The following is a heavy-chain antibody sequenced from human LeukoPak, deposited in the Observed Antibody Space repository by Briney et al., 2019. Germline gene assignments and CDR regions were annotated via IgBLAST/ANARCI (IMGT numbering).Heavy chain of an antibody. CDR1: GFTFSSYE. CDR3: ARDLPGSNYDTA. CDR2: ISSSGSTM. V-gene: IGHV3-48*03. J-gene: IGHJ5*02. Sequence: PGGSLRLSCAASGFTFSSYEMNWVRQAPGKGLERVSYISSSGSTMYYADSVKGRFTISRDNAKNSLYLQMNSLGAEDTAVYYCARDLPGSNYDTAWGQGTLVTVSS. D-gene: IGHD4-11*01.